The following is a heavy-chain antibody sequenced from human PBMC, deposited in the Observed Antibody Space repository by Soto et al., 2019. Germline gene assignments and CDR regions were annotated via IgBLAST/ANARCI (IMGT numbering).Heavy chain of an antibody. J-gene: IGHJ3*02. CDR3: AIPDYYDILTRYYPRSADGAFDI. Sequence: SETLSLTCTVSGGSISSGGHYWSWIRQHPGKGLEWIGYIYYSGSTYYNPSLKSRVTISVDTSKNQFSLKLSSVTAADTAVYYCAIPDYYDILTRYYPRSADGAFDIWGQGTMVTVSS. D-gene: IGHD3-9*01. V-gene: IGHV4-31*03. CDR1: GGSISSGGHY. CDR2: IYYSGST.